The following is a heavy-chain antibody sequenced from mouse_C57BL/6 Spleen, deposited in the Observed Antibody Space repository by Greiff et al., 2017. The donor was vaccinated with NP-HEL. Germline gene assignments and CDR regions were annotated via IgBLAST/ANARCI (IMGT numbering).Heavy chain of an antibody. J-gene: IGHJ2*01. Sequence: QVQLQQPGAELVKPGASVKMSCKASGYTFTSYWITWVKQRPGQGLEWIGDIYPGSGSTNYNEKFKSKATLTVDTSSSTAYMQLSSLTSEDSAVYYCAREDDGSYYFDDWGQGTTLTVSS. V-gene: IGHV1-55*01. CDR2: IYPGSGST. CDR3: AREDDGSYYFDD. D-gene: IGHD2-3*01. CDR1: GYTFTSYW.